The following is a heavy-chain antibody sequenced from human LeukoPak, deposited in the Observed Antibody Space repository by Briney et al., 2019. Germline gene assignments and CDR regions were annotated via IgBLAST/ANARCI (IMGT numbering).Heavy chain of an antibody. CDR3: ARDLRGYCSGGSCYSACVY. CDR1: GFTFSTYS. Sequence: GGSLRLSCTASGFTFSTYSMNWVRQAPGKGLEWVSFISSSSMYIYYADSVKGRFTISRDNAKNSLYLQMNSLRAEDTAVYYCARDLRGYCSGGSCYSACVYWGQGTLVTVSS. CDR2: ISSSSMYI. V-gene: IGHV3-21*01. J-gene: IGHJ4*02. D-gene: IGHD2-15*01.